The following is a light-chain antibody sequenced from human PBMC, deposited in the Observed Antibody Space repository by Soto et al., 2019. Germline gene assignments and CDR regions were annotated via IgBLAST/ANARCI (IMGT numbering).Light chain of an antibody. CDR3: AAWDDSLSGYVV. CDR1: SSNIGSNY. CDR2: RNN. Sequence: QAVVTQPPSASGTPGQRVTISCSGSSSNIGSNYVYWYQQLPGTATKLLIYRNNQRPSGVPDRFSGSKSGTSASLAISGLRSEDEADYYCAAWDDSLSGYVVFGGGTKVTVL. J-gene: IGLJ2*01. V-gene: IGLV1-47*01.